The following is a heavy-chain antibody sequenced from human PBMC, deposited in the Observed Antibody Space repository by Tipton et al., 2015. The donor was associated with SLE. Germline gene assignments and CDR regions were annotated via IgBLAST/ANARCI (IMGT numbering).Heavy chain of an antibody. Sequence: GSLRLSCAASGFTFSSYAMSWVRQAPGKGLEWVSAISGSGGSTYYADSVKGRFTISRDNAKNSLYLQMDSLRAEDTAVYYCARDGPGIVDDYWGQGTLVTVSS. CDR3: ARDGPGIVDDY. D-gene: IGHD3-10*01. J-gene: IGHJ4*02. CDR1: GFTFSSYA. CDR2: ISGSGGST. V-gene: IGHV3-23*01.